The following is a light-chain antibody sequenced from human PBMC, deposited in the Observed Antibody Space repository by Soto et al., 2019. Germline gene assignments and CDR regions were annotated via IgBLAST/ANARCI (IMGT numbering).Light chain of an antibody. CDR1: SSDVGGYDY. CDR3: SSYTSTSPVI. Sequence: QSALTQPASVSGSPGQSIAISCTGSSSDVGGYDYVSWYQQHPGKAPKLMIYDVNSRPSGVSDRFSGSKSGNTASLTISGLQAEDEADYYCSSYTSTSPVIFGGGTKLTVL. J-gene: IGLJ2*01. V-gene: IGLV2-14*03. CDR2: DVN.